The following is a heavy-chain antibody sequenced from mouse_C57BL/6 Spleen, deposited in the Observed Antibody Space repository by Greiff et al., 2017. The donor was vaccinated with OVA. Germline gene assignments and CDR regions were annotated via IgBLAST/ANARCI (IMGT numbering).Heavy chain of an antibody. V-gene: IGHV1-76*01. CDR1: GYTFTDYY. CDR3: ARRGPNFYAMDY. CDR2: IYPGSGNT. D-gene: IGHD4-1*01. Sequence: VQLQQSGAELVRPGASVKMSCKASGYTFTDYYKNWVKQRPGQGLEWIARIYPGSGNTYYNEKFKGKATLTAEKSSSTAYMQLSSLTSEDSAVYFCARRGPNFYAMDYWGQGTSVTVSS. J-gene: IGHJ4*01.